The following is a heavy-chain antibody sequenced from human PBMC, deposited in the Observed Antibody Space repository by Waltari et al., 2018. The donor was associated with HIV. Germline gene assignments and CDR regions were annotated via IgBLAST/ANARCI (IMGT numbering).Heavy chain of an antibody. CDR3: ARRPVIPSTIRNAFDV. CDR1: GGHVSTYY. CDR2: IFYSGST. V-gene: IGHV4-59*02. Sequence: QVKLQESGPGLVKPSETLSLNCSVSGGHVSTYYWNWIRQPPGKGLEWIGGIFYSGSTSCSPSFRSRVTMSIDTSKDYFSLRLDSVTAADTALYYCARRPVIPSTIRNAFDVWSQGTMVTVSS. D-gene: IGHD2-2*01. J-gene: IGHJ3*01.